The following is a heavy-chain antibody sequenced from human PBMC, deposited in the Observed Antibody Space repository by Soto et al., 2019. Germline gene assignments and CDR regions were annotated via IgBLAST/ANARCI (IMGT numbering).Heavy chain of an antibody. CDR1: GFTFSSYA. Sequence: EVQLLESGGGLVQPGGSLRLSCAASGFTFSSYAMSWVRQAPGKGLEWVSAISGSGGSTYYADSVKGRFTISRDNSKNTRYLQMNSLRAEDTAVYYCAKDLGVVVPAAPSGWFDPWGQGTLVTVSS. CDR2: ISGSGGST. V-gene: IGHV3-23*01. J-gene: IGHJ5*02. CDR3: AKDLGVVVPAAPSGWFDP. D-gene: IGHD2-2*01.